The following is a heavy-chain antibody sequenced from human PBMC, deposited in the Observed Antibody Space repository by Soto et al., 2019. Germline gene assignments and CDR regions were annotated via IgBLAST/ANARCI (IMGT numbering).Heavy chain of an antibody. J-gene: IGHJ4*02. CDR3: ARGVVRGNDY. V-gene: IGHV3-74*01. CDR2: INSDGSST. D-gene: IGHD3-10*01. Sequence: EVQLVESGGGLVQPGGSLRLSCAASGFTFSSYWMHWVRQAPGKGLVWVSRINSDGSSTTYADSVKGRFTISRDNAKNTLDRQMNSLRAEDTAGYHCARGVVRGNDYWGQGTLVTVSS. CDR1: GFTFSSYW.